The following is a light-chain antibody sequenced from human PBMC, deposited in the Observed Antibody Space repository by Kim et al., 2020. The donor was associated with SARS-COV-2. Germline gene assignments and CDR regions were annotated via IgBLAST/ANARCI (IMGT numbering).Light chain of an antibody. CDR3: SSYTSSSTLV. J-gene: IGLJ2*01. CDR2: DVS. V-gene: IGLV2-14*03. CDR1: LSDFGGYNY. Sequence: GHSITISCTGTLSDFGGYNYVSCYQQHPGKAPKLLIYDVSNRPSGVSNRFSGSKSGNTASLTISGLQAEDEADYYCSSYTSSSTLVFGGGTQLTVL.